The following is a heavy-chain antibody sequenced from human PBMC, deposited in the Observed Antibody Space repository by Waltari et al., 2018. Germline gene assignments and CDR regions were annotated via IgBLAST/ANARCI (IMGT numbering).Heavy chain of an antibody. CDR3: ARDPIAAAGTFDY. V-gene: IGHV3-21*01. Sequence: EVQLVESGGGLVKPGGSLRLSCAASGFTFSRYSMNWVRQAPGKGLEWVSSISSSSSYIYYADSVKGRFTISRDNAKNSLYLQMNSLRAEDTAVYYCARDPIAAAGTFDYWGQGTLVTVSS. D-gene: IGHD6-13*01. CDR2: ISSSSSYI. J-gene: IGHJ4*02. CDR1: GFTFSRYS.